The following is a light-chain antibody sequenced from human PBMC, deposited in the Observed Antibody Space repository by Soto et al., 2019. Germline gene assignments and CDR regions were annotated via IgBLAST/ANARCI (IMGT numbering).Light chain of an antibody. CDR3: QSYDSRRSGSV. CDR2: GNS. CDR1: SSNIGTGYD. J-gene: IGLJ2*01. Sequence: QSVLTQPPSVSGAPGQRVTISCAGGSSNIGTGYDVHWYQQLPGTAPKLLIYGNSHRPSGVPDRFSGSKSGTSASLAITGLQAEDEADYYCQSYDSRRSGSVFGGGTKVTVL. V-gene: IGLV1-40*01.